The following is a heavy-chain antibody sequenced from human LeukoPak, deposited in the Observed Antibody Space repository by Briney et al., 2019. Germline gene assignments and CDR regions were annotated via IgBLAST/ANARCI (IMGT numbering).Heavy chain of an antibody. CDR2: ISYDGSNK. CDR1: VFTFCSYA. Sequence: GGSLRLSCAASVFTFCSYAMHWVRQAPGKGLEWVADISYDGSNKYYADSVKGRFTISTDNSKNTLYLQMNSLRAEDTAVYYCARVFASKFDYWGQGTLVTVSS. J-gene: IGHJ4*02. V-gene: IGHV3-30*04. CDR3: ARVFASKFDY. D-gene: IGHD3-3*01.